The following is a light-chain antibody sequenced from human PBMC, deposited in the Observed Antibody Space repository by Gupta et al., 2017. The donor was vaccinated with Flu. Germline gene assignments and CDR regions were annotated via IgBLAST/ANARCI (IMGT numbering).Light chain of an antibody. CDR2: DVS. V-gene: IGLV2-11*01. J-gene: IGLJ2*01. CDR3: CSYAGSYTLV. Sequence: QSALTQPRSVPGSPGQSVTISCTGTSSDVGGYNYVSWHQKHPGKAPKLMIYDVSKRPSGVPDRFSGSKSGNTASLTISGLQAEDEADYYCCSYAGSYTLVFGGGTKLTVL. CDR1: SSDVGGYNY.